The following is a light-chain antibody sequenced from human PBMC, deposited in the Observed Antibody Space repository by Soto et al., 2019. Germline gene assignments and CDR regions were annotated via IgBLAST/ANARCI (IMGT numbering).Light chain of an antibody. CDR1: QYIGGR. J-gene: IGKJ1*01. CDR2: AAS. Sequence: IQMTQSPSSLSASVGYRVTITCRSSQYIGGRLAWFQQKPGKAPQYLIQAASILQSGVPSRFSGSGSGTEFILSINHLQPEDFASYFCLKVYAFHRTLRLGPKVDIK. CDR3: LKVYAFHRT. V-gene: IGKV1-12*01.